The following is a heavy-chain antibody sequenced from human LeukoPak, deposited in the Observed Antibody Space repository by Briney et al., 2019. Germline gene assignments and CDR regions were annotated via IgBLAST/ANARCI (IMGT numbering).Heavy chain of an antibody. V-gene: IGHV1-69*04. J-gene: IGHJ4*02. CDR3: ASPGRDSSGYYRYYFDY. CDR2: IIPILGIA. CDR1: GGTFSSYA. Sequence: SVKVSCKASGGTFSSYAISWVRQAPGQGLEWMGRIIPILGIANYAQKFQGRVTITADKSTSTAYMELSSLRSEDTAVYYCASPGRDSSGYYRYYFDYWGQGTLVTVSS. D-gene: IGHD3-22*01.